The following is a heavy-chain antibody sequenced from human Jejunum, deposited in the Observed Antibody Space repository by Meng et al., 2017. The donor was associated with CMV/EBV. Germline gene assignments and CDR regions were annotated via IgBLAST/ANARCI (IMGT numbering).Heavy chain of an antibody. CDR1: GDTFTRYG. CDR3: ARDMQPLAGQSYIHY. D-gene: IGHD2-2*01. V-gene: IGHV1-18*01. CDR2: ISVRKGTA. J-gene: IGHJ1*01. Sequence: SGDTFTRYGLNWERQAPGQGPEWMGGISVRKGTADYAKNFQGRLTLTTDATTTTFYMELTGLRSDDTAVYYCARDMQPLAGQSYIHYWGQGTLVTVSS.